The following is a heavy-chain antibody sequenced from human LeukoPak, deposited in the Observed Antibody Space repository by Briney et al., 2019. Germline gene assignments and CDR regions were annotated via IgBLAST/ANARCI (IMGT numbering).Heavy chain of an antibody. CDR1: GYTFTSYG. CDR2: ISAYNGNT. J-gene: IGHJ4*02. D-gene: IGHD6-13*01. CDR3: ARDDRHSSSWYGGAVSNYFDY. V-gene: IGHV1-18*01. Sequence: ASVKVSCKASGYTFTSYGISWVRQAPGQGLEWMGWISAYNGNTNYAQKLQGRVTMTTDTSTSTAYTELRSLRSDDTAVYYCARDDRHSSSWYGGAVSNYFDYWGQGTLVTVSS.